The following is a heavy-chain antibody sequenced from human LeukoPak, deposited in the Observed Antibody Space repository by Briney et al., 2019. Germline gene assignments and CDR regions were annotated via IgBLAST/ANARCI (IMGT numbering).Heavy chain of an antibody. V-gene: IGHV3-7*01. CDR2: IKQDGSEK. CDR1: GFTFSDYW. CDR3: ARWLELMRNFDW. Sequence: GGSLRLSCVGSGFTFSDYWISWVRQAPGKGLEWVANIKQDGSEKDYVDALKGRFTISRDNAKNSLYLQMNSLRAEDTAVYYCARWLELMRNFDWWGQGTLVTVSS. D-gene: IGHD5-24*01. J-gene: IGHJ4*02.